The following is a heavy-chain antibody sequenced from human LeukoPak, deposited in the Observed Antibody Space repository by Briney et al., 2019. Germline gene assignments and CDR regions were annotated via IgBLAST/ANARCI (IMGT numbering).Heavy chain of an antibody. V-gene: IGHV3-23*01. J-gene: IGHJ4*02. CDR3: AKAAGDGSGSYYGYYFDY. D-gene: IGHD3-10*01. CDR1: GFTFSSYA. CDR2: ISGSGGST. Sequence: PGGSLRLSCAASGFTFSSYAMSWVRQAPGKGLEWVSAISGSGGSTYYADSVKGRFTISRDNSKNTLYLQMNSLRAEDTAVYYCAKAAGDGSGSYYGYYFDYWGQGTLVTVSS.